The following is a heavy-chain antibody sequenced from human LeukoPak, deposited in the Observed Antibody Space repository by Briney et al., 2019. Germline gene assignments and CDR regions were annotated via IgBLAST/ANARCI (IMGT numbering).Heavy chain of an antibody. D-gene: IGHD2-2*01. CDR3: ARDARSHCGTDACYGPYFDY. V-gene: IGHV3-48*01. Sequence: SGGSLRLSCAASGFIFSTSSMSWVRQTPGKGLERISYIRGSSTNIYYADSVKGRFTISRDNAGNSLYLQMNDLRAEDTGVYFCARDARSHCGTDACYGPYFDYWGQGSLVTVSS. CDR2: IRGSSTNI. CDR1: GFIFSTSS. J-gene: IGHJ4*02.